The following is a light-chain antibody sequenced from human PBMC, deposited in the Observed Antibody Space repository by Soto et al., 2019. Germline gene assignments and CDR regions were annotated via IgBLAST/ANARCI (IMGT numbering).Light chain of an antibody. CDR3: QQYGSSPPWT. CDR2: GDS. CDR1: QSVSRSY. V-gene: IGKV3-20*01. Sequence: EIVLTQSPGTLSLSPGERATLSCRASQSVSRSYLAWYQQKPGQAPRLLIYGDSIRATGIPDRFSGSGSGTDFTLTINRLEPEDFAVYYCQQYGSSPPWTFGQGTKVEIK. J-gene: IGKJ1*01.